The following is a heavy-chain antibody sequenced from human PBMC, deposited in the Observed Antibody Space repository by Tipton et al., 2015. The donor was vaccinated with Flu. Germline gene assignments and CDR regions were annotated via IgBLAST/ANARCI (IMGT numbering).Heavy chain of an antibody. CDR2: INPNSGGA. CDR1: GYTFTGYY. D-gene: IGHD5-24*01. CDR3: ARGFRFRGEMATGNWFDP. Sequence: QVQLVQSGVEVKKPGASVKVSCKASGYTFTGYYIHWVRQAPGQGLEWMGRINPNSGGAHYAQKFQDRVTLTRETSISTAYMELSGLRSDDTAVYYCARGFRFRGEMATGNWFDPWGQGTLVTVSS. V-gene: IGHV1-2*06. J-gene: IGHJ5*02.